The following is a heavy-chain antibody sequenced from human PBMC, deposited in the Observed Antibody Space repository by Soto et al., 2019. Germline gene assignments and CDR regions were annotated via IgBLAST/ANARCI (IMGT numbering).Heavy chain of an antibody. CDR1: GYTFTENE. CDR2: IAPKSGDT. D-gene: IGHD3-16*01. J-gene: IGHJ5*02. V-gene: IGHV1-2*02. CDR3: ATRHLRDYIRWSFDP. Sequence: ASVKVSCKASGYTFTENEIHWLRRAPGQRLEWMGRIAPKSGDTNFAPTYQGRVTMTRDTSTNTVYMEVTRLTSDDTAIYFCATRHLRDYIRWSFDPWG.